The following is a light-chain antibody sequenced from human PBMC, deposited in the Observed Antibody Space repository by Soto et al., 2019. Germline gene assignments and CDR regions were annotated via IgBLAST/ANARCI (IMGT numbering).Light chain of an antibody. Sequence: QSALTQPASVSGSPGQSITISCTGTSSDVGGYSYVSWYQQHPGKAPKLMIYDVNNRPSGVSNRFSGSKSGNTASLTISGLQAEDEADYYCSSYTYSSTLYFFGTGTKLTVL. CDR1: SSDVGGYSY. CDR3: SSYTYSSTLYF. CDR2: DVN. J-gene: IGLJ1*01. V-gene: IGLV2-14*01.